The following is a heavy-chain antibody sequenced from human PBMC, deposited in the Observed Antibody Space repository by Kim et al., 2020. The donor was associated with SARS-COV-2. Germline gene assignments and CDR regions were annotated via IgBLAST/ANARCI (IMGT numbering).Heavy chain of an antibody. D-gene: IGHD3-10*01. CDR1: GFTFSSFG. Sequence: GGSLRLSCTASGFTFSSFGFSWVRRAPGKGLEWVSSTSRSSSDIYYADSVKGRFTISRDNAKNSVYLQMNSRRAEDTATYFCARVGFGDYWYFDLWGRGTLVTVSS. V-gene: IGHV3-21*01. CDR2: TSRSSSDI. CDR3: ARVGFGDYWYFDL. J-gene: IGHJ2*01.